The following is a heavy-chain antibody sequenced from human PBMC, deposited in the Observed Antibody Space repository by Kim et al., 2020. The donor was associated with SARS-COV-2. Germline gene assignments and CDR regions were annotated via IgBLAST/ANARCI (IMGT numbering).Heavy chain of an antibody. D-gene: IGHD5-18*01. V-gene: IGHV1-24*01. J-gene: IGHJ4*02. CDR1: GYTLTELS. Sequence: ASVKVSCKVSGYTLTELSMHWVRQAPGKGLEWMGGFDPEDGETIYAQKFQGRVTMTEDTSTDTAYMELSSLRSEDTAVYYCATVDSYGSFSYFDYWGQGTLVTVSS. CDR3: ATVDSYGSFSYFDY. CDR2: FDPEDGET.